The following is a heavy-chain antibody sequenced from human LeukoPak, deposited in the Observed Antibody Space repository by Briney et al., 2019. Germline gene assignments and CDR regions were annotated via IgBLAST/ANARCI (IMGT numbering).Heavy chain of an antibody. J-gene: IGHJ6*03. CDR2: IKQDGSEE. CDR1: GFTFNTYG. V-gene: IGHV3-7*01. D-gene: IGHD6-19*01. Sequence: PGGSLRLSCAASGFTFNTYGMSWVRQAPGKGLEWVANIKQDGSEEYYVDSVKGRFTISRDNAKNSLYLQMNSLRAEDTAVYYCARDRPQQWLVRGQRGYYYYMDVWGKGTTVTVSS. CDR3: ARDRPQQWLVRGQRGYYYYMDV.